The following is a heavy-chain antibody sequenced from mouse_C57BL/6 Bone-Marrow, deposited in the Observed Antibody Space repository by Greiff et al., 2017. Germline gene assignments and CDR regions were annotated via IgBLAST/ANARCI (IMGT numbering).Heavy chain of an antibody. V-gene: IGHV1-81*01. CDR2: IYPRSGNT. J-gene: IGHJ1*03. CDR1: GYTFTSYG. Sequence: VQLVESGAELARPGASVKLSFKASGYTFTSYGISWVKQRTGQGLEWIGEIYPRSGNTYYNEKFKGKATLTADKSSSTAYMELRSLTSEDSAVYFCASSYWYFDVWGTGTTVTVSS. CDR3: ASSYWYFDV.